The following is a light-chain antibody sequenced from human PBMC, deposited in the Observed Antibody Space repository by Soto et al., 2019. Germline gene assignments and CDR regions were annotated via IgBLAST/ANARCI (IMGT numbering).Light chain of an antibody. J-gene: IGKJ2*01. CDR2: GAS. CDR1: QSVSSSY. CDR3: QQYGSSPYT. Sequence: EIVLTQSPGTLSLSPGERATLSCRASQSVSSSYLAWYQQKPGQAPRLLIYGASNRATGIPDRFSGSGSGTNFTLNISRLGPEDIAVYYCQQYGSSPYTFGQGTKLEIK. V-gene: IGKV3-20*01.